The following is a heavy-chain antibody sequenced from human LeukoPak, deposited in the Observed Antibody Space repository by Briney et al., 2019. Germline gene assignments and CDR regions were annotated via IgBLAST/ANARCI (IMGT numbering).Heavy chain of an antibody. D-gene: IGHD6-13*01. J-gene: IGHJ4*02. V-gene: IGHV3-7*01. CDR2: IKQDGSEK. Sequence: GGSLTPACAASGFTFSSYWMSWVRQAPGKGLEWVANIKQDGSEKYYVDSVKGRFTISRDNAKNSLYLQMTSLRAEDTAVYYCARDCYTQQLEDCWGQGTLVTVSS. CDR3: ARDCYTQQLEDC. CDR1: GFTFSSYW.